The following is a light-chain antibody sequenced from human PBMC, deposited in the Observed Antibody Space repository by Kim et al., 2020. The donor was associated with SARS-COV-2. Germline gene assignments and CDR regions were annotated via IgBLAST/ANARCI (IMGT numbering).Light chain of an antibody. Sequence: PGERVTLSCRASQSVSSSYLTWYQQKPGQAPRLLIYGASTRATGIPARFSGSGSGTDFTLTISSLQPEDFAVYYCQQAFTFGPGTKVDIK. CDR1: QSVSSSY. V-gene: IGKV3D-7*01. CDR3: QQAFT. J-gene: IGKJ3*01. CDR2: GAS.